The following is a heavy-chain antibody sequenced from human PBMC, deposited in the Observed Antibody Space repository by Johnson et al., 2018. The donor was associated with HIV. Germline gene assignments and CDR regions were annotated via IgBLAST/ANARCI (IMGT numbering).Heavy chain of an antibody. CDR2: IRYDGSNK. V-gene: IGHV3-30*02. CDR3: AREDGDSSSWAGAFDI. Sequence: QVQLVESGGGVVQPGGSLRLSCAASGFTFSSYGMHWVRQAPGKGLEWVAFIRYDGSNKYYADSVTGRFTISRDNSKNTLYLQMNSLRAEDTAVYYCAREDGDSSSWAGAFDIWGQGTMVTVSS. J-gene: IGHJ3*02. CDR1: GFTFSSYG. D-gene: IGHD6-13*01.